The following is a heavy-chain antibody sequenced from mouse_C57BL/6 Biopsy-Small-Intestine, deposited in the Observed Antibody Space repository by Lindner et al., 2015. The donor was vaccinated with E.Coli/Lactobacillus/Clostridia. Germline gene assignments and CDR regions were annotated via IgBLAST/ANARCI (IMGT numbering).Heavy chain of an antibody. CDR3: ARDGDFWSGLLTNWFDP. V-gene: IGHV1S127*01. Sequence: SVKVSCKASGYTFTTYYMHWVRQVPGQGLEWMATINPTDGYTTYAQKFQGRVTVTRDASTNTVYMELNSLRYEDTAVYYCARDGDFWSGLLTNWFDPWGQGTLVTVSS. CDR1: GYTFTTYY. D-gene: IGHD4-1*01. J-gene: IGHJ4*01. CDR2: INPTDGYT.